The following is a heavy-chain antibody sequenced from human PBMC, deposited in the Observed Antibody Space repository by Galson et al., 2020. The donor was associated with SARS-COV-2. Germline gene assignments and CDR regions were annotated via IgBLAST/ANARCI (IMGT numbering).Heavy chain of an antibody. D-gene: IGHD1-7*01. CDR1: GFSFSDSA. J-gene: IGHJ4*02. CDR2: IRSKAKTYAT. Sequence: GESLKISCAASGFSFSDSAMHLVRQASGKGLEWVGRIRSKAKTYATEYAASVKGRFTISRDESKNTAYLQMNSLKIEDTAVYYCSWNFSNWGQGTLVTVSS. CDR3: SWNFSN. V-gene: IGHV3-73*01.